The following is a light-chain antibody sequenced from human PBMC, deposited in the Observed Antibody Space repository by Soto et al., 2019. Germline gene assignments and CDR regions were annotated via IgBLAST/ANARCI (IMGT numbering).Light chain of an antibody. CDR3: QQSYSTPPIT. Sequence: DIQMTQSPSSLSGSVGDRVTITCRASQSISSYLNWYQQKPGKAPKLLIYAASSLQSGVPSRFSGSGSGTDFTLNISSLQPEDFATYYCQQSYSTPPITFGQGTRLEIK. J-gene: IGKJ5*01. CDR2: AAS. CDR1: QSISSY. V-gene: IGKV1-39*01.